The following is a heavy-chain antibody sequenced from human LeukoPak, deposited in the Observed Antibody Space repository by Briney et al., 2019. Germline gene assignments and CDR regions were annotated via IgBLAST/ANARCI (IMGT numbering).Heavy chain of an antibody. Sequence: ASVKASCKASGGTFSSYAISWVRQAPGQGLEWMGGIIPIFGTANYAQKFQGRVTITADKSTSTAYMELSSLRSEDTAVYYCARINYDILTGYSNNWFDPWGQGTLVTVSS. V-gene: IGHV1-69*06. CDR3: ARINYDILTGYSNNWFDP. CDR2: IIPIFGTA. D-gene: IGHD3-9*01. J-gene: IGHJ5*02. CDR1: GGTFSSYA.